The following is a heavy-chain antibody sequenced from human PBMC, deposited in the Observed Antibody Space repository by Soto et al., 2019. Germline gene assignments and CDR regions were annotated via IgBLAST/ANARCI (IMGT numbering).Heavy chain of an antibody. CDR3: ARGDYVWGSYRTDY. J-gene: IGHJ4*02. D-gene: IGHD3-16*02. CDR2: IYYGGST. V-gene: IGHV4-61*01. Sequence: PSEDQSLTCSVSGASVIRGRYYWIGIRQPPGKGLEWIGYIYYGGSTNYNPSLKSRVTIAVDTSKNQFSLKLSSVTAADTAVYYCARGDYVWGSYRTDYWGQGTLVTVSS. CDR1: GASVIRGRYY.